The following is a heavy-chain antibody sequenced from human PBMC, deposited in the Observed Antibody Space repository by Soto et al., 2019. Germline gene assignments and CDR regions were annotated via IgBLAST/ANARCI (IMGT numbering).Heavy chain of an antibody. CDR2: ISSSSSYI. CDR1: GFTFSSYS. V-gene: IGHV3-21*01. CDR3: AGGEYQLLYPIYYYGMDV. Sequence: EVQLVESGGGLVKPGGSLRLSCAASGFTFSSYSMNWVRQAPGKGLEWVSSISSSSSYIYYADSVKGRFTISRDNAKNSLYLQMNSLRAEATAVYYCAGGEYQLLYPIYYYGMDVWGQGTTVTVSS. J-gene: IGHJ6*02. D-gene: IGHD2-2*02.